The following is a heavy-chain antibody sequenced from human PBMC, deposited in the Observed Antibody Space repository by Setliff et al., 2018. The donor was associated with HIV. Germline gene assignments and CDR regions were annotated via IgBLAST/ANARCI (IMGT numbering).Heavy chain of an antibody. CDR2: INHSGLS. V-gene: IGHV4-34*01. CDR1: GGSFSGHY. CDR3: ARGGGFWSGQLDY. D-gene: IGHD3-3*01. J-gene: IGHJ4*02. Sequence: SETLSLTCAVYGGSFSGHYWTWIRQPPGKGLEWIGEINHSGLSNFNPSLKGRLSIPVDTPKNQFSLKLTSVTATDTAVYYCARGGGFWSGQLDYWGQGTLVTVSS.